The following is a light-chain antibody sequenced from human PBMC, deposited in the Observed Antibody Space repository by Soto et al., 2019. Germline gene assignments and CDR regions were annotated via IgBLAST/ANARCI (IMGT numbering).Light chain of an antibody. CDR1: SSNIGGNS. V-gene: IGLV1-51*01. CDR2: DDN. Sequence: QSVLRQPPSVSAAPGQKVTISCSGSSSNIGGNSVSWYQQLPGTAPKLLIYDDNKRPSGIPDRFSGSKSGTSATLGITGFQTGDEADYYCRSWDSSLSAYVLGNGIKVTV. J-gene: IGLJ1*01. CDR3: RSWDSSLSAYV.